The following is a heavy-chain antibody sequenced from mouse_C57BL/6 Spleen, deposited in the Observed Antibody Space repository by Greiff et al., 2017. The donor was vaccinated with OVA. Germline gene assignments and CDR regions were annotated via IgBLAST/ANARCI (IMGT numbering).Heavy chain of an antibody. CDR1: GYTFTDYN. J-gene: IGHJ2*01. CDR2: INPNNGGT. Sequence: EVQLQQSGPELVKPGASVKMSCKASGYTFTDYNMHWVKQSHGKSLEWIGYINPNNGGTSYNQKFKGKATLTVNKSSSTAYMELRSLTSEDSAVDYCARNLYDYGSSYGDHGYYFDYWGQGTTLTVSS. CDR3: ARNLYDYGSSYGDHGYYFDY. D-gene: IGHD1-1*01. V-gene: IGHV1-22*01.